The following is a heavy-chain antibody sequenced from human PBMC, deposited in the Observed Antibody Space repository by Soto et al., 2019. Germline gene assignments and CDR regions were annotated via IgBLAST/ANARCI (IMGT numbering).Heavy chain of an antibody. V-gene: IGHV4-31*03. CDR2: IYYSGST. D-gene: IGHD2-2*03. Sequence: QVQLQESGPGLVKPSQTLSLTCTVSGGSISSGGYYWSWIRQHPGKGLEWIGYIYYSGSTYYNPSLKSRVTISVDTSKNQCSLKLSSVTAADTAVYYCARDKGRLDPYGMDVWGQGTTVTVSS. J-gene: IGHJ6*02. CDR3: ARDKGRLDPYGMDV. CDR1: GGSISSGGYY.